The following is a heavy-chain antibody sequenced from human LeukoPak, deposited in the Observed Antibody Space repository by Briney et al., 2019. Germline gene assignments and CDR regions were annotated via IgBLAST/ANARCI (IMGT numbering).Heavy chain of an antibody. CDR1: GFTFSGYA. V-gene: IGHV3-30-3*01. D-gene: IGHD6-19*01. CDR2: ISYDGSNK. Sequence: GGSLRLSCAASGFTFSGYAMHWVRQAPGKGLEWVAVISYDGSNKYYADSVKGRFTISRDNSKNTLYLQMNSLRAEDTAVYYCARDKQWLVRLDYWGQGTLVTVSS. CDR3: ARDKQWLVRLDY. J-gene: IGHJ4*02.